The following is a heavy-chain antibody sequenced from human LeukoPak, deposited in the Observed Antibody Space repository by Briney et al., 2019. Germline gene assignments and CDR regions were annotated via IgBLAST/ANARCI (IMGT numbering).Heavy chain of an antibody. V-gene: IGHV3-30*18. D-gene: IGHD2-15*01. J-gene: IGHJ4*02. CDR3: AKAGRYCSGGSCYSGYYFDY. CDR1: GFTFSSYG. Sequence: GGSLRLSCAASGFTFSSYGMPWVRQAPGKGLEWVAVISYDGSNKYYADSVKGRFTISRDNSKNTLYLQMNSLRAEDTAVYYCAKAGRYCSGGSCYSGYYFDYWGQGTLVTVSS. CDR2: ISYDGSNK.